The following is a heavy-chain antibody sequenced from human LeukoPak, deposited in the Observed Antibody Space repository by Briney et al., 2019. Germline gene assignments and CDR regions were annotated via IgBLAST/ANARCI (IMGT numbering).Heavy chain of an antibody. V-gene: IGHV3-48*03. Sequence: PGGSLRLSCAASGFTFSSYEMNWVRQAPGKGLEWVSYIISSGSPIYYADSVKGRSTVSRDNAKNSLFLQMNSLRAEDTAAYYCARENLNGLDVWGQGTTVTVSS. CDR2: IISSGSPI. CDR3: ARENLNGLDV. CDR1: GFTFSSYE. J-gene: IGHJ6*02.